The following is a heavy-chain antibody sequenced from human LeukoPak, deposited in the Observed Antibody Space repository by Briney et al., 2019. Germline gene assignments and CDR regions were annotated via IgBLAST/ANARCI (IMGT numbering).Heavy chain of an antibody. V-gene: IGHV3-20*04. D-gene: IGHD5-18*01. Sequence: GGSLRLSCAASGFTFDDYGMSWVRQAPGKGLEWVSGINWNGGSTGYADSVKGRFTISRDNAKNSLYLQMNSLRAEDTALYYCARERGYSYRGGYYMDVWGKGTTVTVSS. CDR2: INWNGGST. CDR1: GFTFDDYG. CDR3: ARERGYSYRGGYYMDV. J-gene: IGHJ6*03.